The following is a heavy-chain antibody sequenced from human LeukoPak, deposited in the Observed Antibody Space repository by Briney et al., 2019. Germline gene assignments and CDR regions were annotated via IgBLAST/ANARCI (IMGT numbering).Heavy chain of an antibody. CDR2: IIPIFGTA. CDR3: AREGYYGSGSYYRIDY. Sequence: GAAVKVSCKASGGTFSSYAISWVRQAPGQGLEWMGGIIPIFGTANYAQKFQGRVTMTRDMSTSTVYMELSSLRSEDTAVYYCAREGYYGSGSYYRIDYWGQGTLVTVSS. J-gene: IGHJ4*02. V-gene: IGHV1-69*05. D-gene: IGHD3-10*01. CDR1: GGTFSSYA.